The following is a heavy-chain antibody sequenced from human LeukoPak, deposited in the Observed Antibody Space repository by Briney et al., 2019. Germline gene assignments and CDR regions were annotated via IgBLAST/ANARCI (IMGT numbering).Heavy chain of an antibody. V-gene: IGHV1-46*01. J-gene: IGHJ4*02. D-gene: IGHD3-22*01. CDR1: GYTFTSYY. CDR2: INPSGGST. CDR3: TRAGFAYYFDISGYMDH. Sequence: ASVKVSCKASGYTFTSYYMHWVRQAPGQGLEWMGIINPSGGSTSYAQKFQGRVTMTRDTSTSTVYMELRSLRSDDTAVYYCTRAGFAYYFDISGYMDHWGQGTLVTVSS.